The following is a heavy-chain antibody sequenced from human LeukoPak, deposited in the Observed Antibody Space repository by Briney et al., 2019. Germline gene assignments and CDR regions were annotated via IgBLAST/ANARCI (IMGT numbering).Heavy chain of an antibody. Sequence: GGSLRLSCAASGFNFGSYAMSWVRQAPGKGLEWDSAIIGSGGITYYTDSVKGRFTISRDNSKNTLYLQMNSLRAEDTAIYYCAKKYSTGLDPWGQGTLVTVSS. CDR1: GFNFGSYA. V-gene: IGHV3-23*01. CDR2: IIGSGGIT. CDR3: AKKYSTGLDP. D-gene: IGHD1-26*01. J-gene: IGHJ5*02.